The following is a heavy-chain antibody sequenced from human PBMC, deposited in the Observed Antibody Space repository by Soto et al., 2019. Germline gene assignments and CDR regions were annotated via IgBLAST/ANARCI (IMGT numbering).Heavy chain of an antibody. J-gene: IGHJ6*02. CDR2: VSYDGVNK. V-gene: IGHV3-30-3*01. CDR3: ATDLSHCIGGRFFSSNGIDV. CDR1: GFSFDSYA. D-gene: IGHD2-15*01. Sequence: QVHLVESGGGVVQPGRSLTLSCAGSGFSFDSYAMHWVRQAPGTLEWLAIVSYDGVNKFYADSVRGRFTISRDNSKNTLYVQMDSLRGDDTAVYYCATDLSHCIGGRFFSSNGIDVWGQGTTVTVSS.